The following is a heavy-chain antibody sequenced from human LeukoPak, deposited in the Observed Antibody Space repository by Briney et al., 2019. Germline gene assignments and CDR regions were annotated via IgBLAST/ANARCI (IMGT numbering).Heavy chain of an antibody. D-gene: IGHD5-12*01. Sequence: PGGSLRLSCAASGFIFRIYGMHWVRQAPGKGLEWVAVIWYDGSNKYYADSVKGRFTISRDNSKNTLYLQMNSLRAEDTAVYYCARGPSAYPKCFDYWGQGTLVTVSS. CDR2: IWYDGSNK. V-gene: IGHV3-33*08. J-gene: IGHJ4*02. CDR1: GFIFRIYG. CDR3: ARGPSAYPKCFDY.